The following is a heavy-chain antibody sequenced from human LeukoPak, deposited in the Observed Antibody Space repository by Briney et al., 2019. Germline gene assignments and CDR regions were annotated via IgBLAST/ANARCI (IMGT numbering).Heavy chain of an antibody. V-gene: IGHV4-38-2*02. D-gene: IGHD3-10*01. CDR3: ARGFLRRGFDY. CDR2: IYHSGST. J-gene: IGHJ4*02. Sequence: SETLSLTCTVSGYSISSGYYWGWIRRPPGKGLEWIGSIYHSGSTYYNPSLKSRVTISVDTSKNQFSLKLSSVTAADTAVYYCARGFLRRGFDYWGQGTLVTVSS. CDR1: GYSISSGYY.